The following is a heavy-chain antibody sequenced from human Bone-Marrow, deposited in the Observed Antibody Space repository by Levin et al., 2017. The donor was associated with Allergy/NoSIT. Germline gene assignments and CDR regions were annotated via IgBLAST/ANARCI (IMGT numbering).Heavy chain of an antibody. CDR1: GVSINNYY. CDR3: ASSRDFFHSSCYADDAFNL. CDR2: ISVTGTT. J-gene: IGHJ3*01. V-gene: IGHV4-4*07. Sequence: SETLSLTCNVSGVSINNYYWSWIRQPAGKGLEYIGRISVTGTTKYNPSLKRRATMSGDTSKNQLSLKLTSVTAADTAIYYCASSRDFFHSSCYADDAFNLWGQGTMVTVSA. D-gene: IGHD3-22*01.